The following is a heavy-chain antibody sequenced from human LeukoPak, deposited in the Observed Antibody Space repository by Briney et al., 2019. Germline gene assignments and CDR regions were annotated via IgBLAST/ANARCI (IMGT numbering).Heavy chain of an antibody. D-gene: IGHD3-22*01. V-gene: IGHV1-8*03. J-gene: IGHJ4*02. CDR2: MNPNSGNT. Sequence: ASVKVSCKASGYTFTSYDINWVRQATGQGLEWMGWMNPNSGNTGYAQKFQGRVTITADESTSTAYMELSSLRSEDTAVYYCARYYDSSGYYDYWGQGTLVTVSS. CDR3: ARYYDSSGYYDY. CDR1: GYTFTSYD.